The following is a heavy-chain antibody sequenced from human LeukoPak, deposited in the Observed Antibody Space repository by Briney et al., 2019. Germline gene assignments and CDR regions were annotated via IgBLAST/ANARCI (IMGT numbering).Heavy chain of an antibody. CDR1: GYTFTSYD. J-gene: IGHJ6*03. CDR2: MNPNSGNT. D-gene: IGHD3-10*01. CDR3: ARLWFGESDYYYYMDV. V-gene: IGHV1-8*01. Sequence: ASVKVSCKASGYTFTSYDINWVRQATGQGLEWMGWMNPNSGNTGYAQKFQGRVTMTRNTSISTAYMELSSLRSEDTAVYYCARLWFGESDYYYYMDVWGKGTTVIVSS.